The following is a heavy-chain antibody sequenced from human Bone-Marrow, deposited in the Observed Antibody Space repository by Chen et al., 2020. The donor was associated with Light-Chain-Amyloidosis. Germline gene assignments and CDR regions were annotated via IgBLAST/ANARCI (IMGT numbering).Heavy chain of an antibody. CDR1: GYTFPNYW. J-gene: IGHJ4*02. D-gene: IGHD5-12*01. Sequence: EVQLEQSGPEVKKPGESLKISCKGYGYTFPNYWIGWVRQMPGKGLEWMGVIYPDDSDARYSPSFGGQVTISADKSITTACLQWRSLKASDTAMYYCARRRDGYNFDYWGQGTLVTVSS. V-gene: IGHV5-51*01. CDR2: IYPDDSDA. CDR3: ARRRDGYNFDY.